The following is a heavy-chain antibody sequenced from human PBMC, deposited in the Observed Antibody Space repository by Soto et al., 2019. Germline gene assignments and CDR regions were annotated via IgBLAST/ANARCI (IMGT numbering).Heavy chain of an antibody. CDR2: ISSSSSTI. CDR3: ARLGIAVAGTLPDY. V-gene: IGHV3-48*01. J-gene: IGHJ4*02. D-gene: IGHD6-19*01. CDR1: GFTFSSYS. Sequence: EVQLVESGGGLVQPGGSLRLSCAASGFTFSSYSMNWVHQAPGKGLEWVSYISSSSSTIYYADSVKGRFTISRDNAKNSLYLQMNSLRAEDTAVYYCARLGIAVAGTLPDYWGQGTLVTVSS.